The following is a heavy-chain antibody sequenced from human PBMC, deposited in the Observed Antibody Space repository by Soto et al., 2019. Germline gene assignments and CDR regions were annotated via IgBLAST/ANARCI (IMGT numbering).Heavy chain of an antibody. CDR1: GFTVSSNY. D-gene: IGHD2-2*01. CDR3: AGYCSSTSCYPNVGYYYYGMDV. J-gene: IGHJ6*02. V-gene: IGHV3-53*01. Sequence: GGSLRLSCAASGFTVSSNYMSWVRQAPGKGLEWVSVIYSGGSTYYADSVKGRFTISRDNSKNTLYLQMNSLRAEDTAVYYCAGYCSSTSCYPNVGYYYYGMDVWGQGTTVTVSS. CDR2: IYSGGST.